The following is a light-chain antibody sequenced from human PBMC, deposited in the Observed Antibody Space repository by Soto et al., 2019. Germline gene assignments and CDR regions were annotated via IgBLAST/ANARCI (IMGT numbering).Light chain of an antibody. J-gene: IGKJ4*01. CDR3: QQYSLWPRT. V-gene: IGKV1-5*03. CDR1: QSISSW. CDR2: KAS. Sequence: DIQMTQSPSTLSASVGDRVTITCRASQSISSWLAWYQQKPGKAPKLLIYKASTLKSGVPSRFSGSGSGTEFTLTISSLQSEDFAVYYCQQYSLWPRTFGGGTKVDNK.